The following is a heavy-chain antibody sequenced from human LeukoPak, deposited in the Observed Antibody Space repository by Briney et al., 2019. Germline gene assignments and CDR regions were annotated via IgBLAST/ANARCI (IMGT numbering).Heavy chain of an antibody. CDR2: IYTSGST. CDR3: ARGRKDYYGSGSYYNRYYYYYMDV. CDR1: GGSISSYY. Sequence: SETLSLTCIVSGGSISSYYWSWIRQPAGKGLEWIGRIYTSGSTNYNPSLKSRVTMSVDTSKNQFSLKLSSVTAADTAVYYCARGRKDYYGSGSYYNRYYYYYMDVWGKGTTVTVSS. J-gene: IGHJ6*03. V-gene: IGHV4-4*07. D-gene: IGHD3-10*01.